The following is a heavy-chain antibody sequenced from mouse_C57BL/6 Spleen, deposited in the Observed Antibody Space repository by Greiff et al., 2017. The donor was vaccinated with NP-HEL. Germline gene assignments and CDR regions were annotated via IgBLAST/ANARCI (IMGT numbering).Heavy chain of an antibody. CDR1: GYTFTSYW. CDR2: INPSNGGT. D-gene: IGHD2-2*01. V-gene: IGHV1-53*01. Sequence: VKLQQPGTELVKPGASVKLSCKASGYTFTSYWMHWVKQRPGQGLEWIGNINPSNGGTNYNEKFKSKATLTVDKSSSTAYMQLSSLTSEDSAVYYCARGNMGYDWFAYWGQGTLVTVSA. J-gene: IGHJ3*01. CDR3: ARGNMGYDWFAY.